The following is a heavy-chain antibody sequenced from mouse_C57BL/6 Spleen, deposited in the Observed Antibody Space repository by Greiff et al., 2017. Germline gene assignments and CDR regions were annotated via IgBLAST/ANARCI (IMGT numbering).Heavy chain of an antibody. V-gene: IGHV5-6*02. J-gene: IGHJ2*01. CDR1: GFTFSSYG. Sequence: DVKLVESGGDLVKPGGSLKLSCAASGFTFSSYGMSWVRQTPDKRLEWVATISSGGSYTYYPDSVKGRFTISRDNAKNTLYLQMSSLKSEDTAMYYCARRGGNHYFDYWGQGTTLTVSS. D-gene: IGHD1-1*02. CDR2: ISSGGSYT. CDR3: ARRGGNHYFDY.